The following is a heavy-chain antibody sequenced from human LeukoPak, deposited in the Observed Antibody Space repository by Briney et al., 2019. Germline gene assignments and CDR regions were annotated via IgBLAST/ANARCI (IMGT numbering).Heavy chain of an antibody. CDR1: GFTFTDYF. Sequence: GGSLRLPCAASGFTFTDYFMSWIRQAPGKGLEWISYISSGGSTIYHADSVKGRFTISRDNAKNSLYLQMNSLRADDTAVYYCARDWPSSSTTNFFYNYMDVWGKGTTVTVSS. D-gene: IGHD6-6*01. V-gene: IGHV3-11*01. CDR2: ISSGGSTI. CDR3: ARDWPSSSTTNFFYNYMDV. J-gene: IGHJ6*03.